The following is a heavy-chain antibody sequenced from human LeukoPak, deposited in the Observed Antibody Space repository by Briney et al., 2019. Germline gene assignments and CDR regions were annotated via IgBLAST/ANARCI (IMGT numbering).Heavy chain of an antibody. CDR1: GFTFSSYA. J-gene: IGHJ4*02. Sequence: GGSLRLSCAASGFTFSSYAMSWVRQAPGKGLEWVSAISGSGGSTYYADSVKGRFSISRDNSKNTLFLHMNSLRAEDTAVYYCARDPGYAIYYFDYWGQGNLDTVSS. V-gene: IGHV3-23*01. CDR2: ISGSGGST. D-gene: IGHD3-9*01. CDR3: ARDPGYAIYYFDY.